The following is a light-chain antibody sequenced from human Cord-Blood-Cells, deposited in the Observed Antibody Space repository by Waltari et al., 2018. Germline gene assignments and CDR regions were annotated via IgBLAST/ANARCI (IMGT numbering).Light chain of an antibody. CDR2: DAS. V-gene: IGKV1-5*01. Sequence: DIQMTQSPSPASASVGDRVTITGRASQSISSWLAWYQQKRGKEPKPLIYDASSLESAVPSRFSGSGSGTEFSLTISSLQTDDFATYYCQQYNSYSPYTFGQGTKLEIK. J-gene: IGKJ2*01. CDR1: QSISSW. CDR3: QQYNSYSPYT.